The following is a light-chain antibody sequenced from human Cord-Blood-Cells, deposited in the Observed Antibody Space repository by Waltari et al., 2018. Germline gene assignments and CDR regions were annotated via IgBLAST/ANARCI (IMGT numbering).Light chain of an antibody. CDR3: SSYTSSSTPGGLV. Sequence: QSALTQPASVSGSPGQSITISCTGTSSDVGGYNYVSWYQQHPGKAPKLMIYEVSNRPSGVSNRFSGSKSGNTASLTISGLQAEDEADYYCSSYTSSSTPGGLVFGTGTKVTVL. J-gene: IGLJ1*01. CDR1: SSDVGGYNY. V-gene: IGLV2-14*01. CDR2: EVS.